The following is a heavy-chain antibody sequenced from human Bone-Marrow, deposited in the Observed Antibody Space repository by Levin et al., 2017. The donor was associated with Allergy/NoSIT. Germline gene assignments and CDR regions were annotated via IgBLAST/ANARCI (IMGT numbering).Heavy chain of an antibody. CDR3: ARYGRHGVRDCYHDY. CDR1: GGSIGDYY. CDR2: IYYTGAT. Sequence: SETLSLTCSISGGSIGDYYWAWIRQRPGKGLEWLGHIYYTGATNYKPSLASRVTMSLDASKNQVFLKMRSVSAADSAMYYCARYGRHGVRDCYHDYWGQGTLVTVAS. D-gene: IGHD2-21*02. V-gene: IGHV4-59*12. J-gene: IGHJ4*02.